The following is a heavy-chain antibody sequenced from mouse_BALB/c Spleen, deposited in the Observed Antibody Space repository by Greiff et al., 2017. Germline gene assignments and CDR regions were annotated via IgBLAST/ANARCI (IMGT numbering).Heavy chain of an antibody. CDR1: GYTFTSYW. J-gene: IGHJ4*01. Sequence: VQLQQSGAELVKPGASVKLSCKASGYTFTSYWMHWVKQRPGQGLEWIGEINPSNGRTNYNEKFKSKATLTVDKSSSTAYMQLSSLTSEDSAVYYCASGYGSSDYAMDYWGQGTSVTVSS. V-gene: IGHV1S81*02. D-gene: IGHD1-1*01. CDR3: ASGYGSSDYAMDY. CDR2: INPSNGRT.